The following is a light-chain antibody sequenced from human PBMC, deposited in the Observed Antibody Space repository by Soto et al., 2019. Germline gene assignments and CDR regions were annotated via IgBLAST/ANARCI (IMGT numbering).Light chain of an antibody. CDR3: QHYGTSIT. Sequence: VLTQSAGTRALSPGEGATLSCRASRSVGSKYLAWYHQAPGQAPRLLIYASSTRATGIPDRFSGSASGTDFTLAISRLEPEDFGVYYCQHYGTSITFGQGTRLEIK. CDR1: RSVGSKY. V-gene: IGKV3-20*01. CDR2: ASS. J-gene: IGKJ5*01.